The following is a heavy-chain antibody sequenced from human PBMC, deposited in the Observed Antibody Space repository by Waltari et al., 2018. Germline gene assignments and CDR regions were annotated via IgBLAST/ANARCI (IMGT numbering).Heavy chain of an antibody. D-gene: IGHD2-15*01. J-gene: IGHJ5*02. Sequence: QVQLVESGGGVVQPGRSLRLSCATSGFTFSSYLFHWVRRAPGKGLAWVAIISDDGSSKYYADSVQGRFTISRDASKKTLYLQMNSLRPDDTALYFCAGGEVVADVWTWGQGTLVTVSS. V-gene: IGHV3-30*01. CDR1: GFTFSSYL. CDR2: ISDDGSSK. CDR3: AGGEVVADVWT.